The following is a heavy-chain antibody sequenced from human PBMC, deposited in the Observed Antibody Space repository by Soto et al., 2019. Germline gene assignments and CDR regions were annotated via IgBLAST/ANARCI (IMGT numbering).Heavy chain of an antibody. D-gene: IGHD2-2*01. CDR1: GFTFSSYG. V-gene: IGHV3-33*01. Sequence: QVQLVESGGGVVQPGRSLRLSCAASGFTFSSYGMHWVRQAPGKGLEWVAVIWYDGSNKYYADSVKGRFTISRDNSKNTMYLQMNSLRVEDTAVYYCARGGKRVVVPAAMPRGGTTYYYYMDVWGKGTTVTVSS. CDR3: ARGGKRVVVPAAMPRGGTTYYYYMDV. CDR2: IWYDGSNK. J-gene: IGHJ6*03.